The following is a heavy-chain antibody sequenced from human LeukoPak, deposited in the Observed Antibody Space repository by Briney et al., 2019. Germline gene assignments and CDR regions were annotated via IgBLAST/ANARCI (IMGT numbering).Heavy chain of an antibody. Sequence: SETLSLTCTVSGGSISSSSYYWGWIRQPPGKGLEWIGSIFYSGGTYYNPSLKSRVTISVDTSKNQFSLKLSSVTAADTAVYYCARLRYYDASGYYTLNPRQSLYYFDYWGQGSLVTVSS. CDR2: IFYSGGT. D-gene: IGHD3-22*01. CDR1: GGSISSSSYY. CDR3: ARLRYYDASGYYTLNPRQSLYYFDY. V-gene: IGHV4-39*01. J-gene: IGHJ4*02.